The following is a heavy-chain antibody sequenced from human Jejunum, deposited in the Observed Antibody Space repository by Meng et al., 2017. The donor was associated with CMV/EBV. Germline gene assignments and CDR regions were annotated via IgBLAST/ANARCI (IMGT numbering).Heavy chain of an antibody. D-gene: IGHD5-24*01. Sequence: FVSSFNCDMISCARQTRGKVLEWMGIIYPGDSNSKSSPSKRGHTTTTADNTIGIALLQCNSLKADTTATYFCAGRLKMSPHTHHFDYWGQGTLVTVSS. V-gene: IGHV5-51*01. CDR1: VSSFNCDM. CDR3: AGRLKMSPHTHHFDY. CDR2: IYPGDSNS. J-gene: IGHJ4*02.